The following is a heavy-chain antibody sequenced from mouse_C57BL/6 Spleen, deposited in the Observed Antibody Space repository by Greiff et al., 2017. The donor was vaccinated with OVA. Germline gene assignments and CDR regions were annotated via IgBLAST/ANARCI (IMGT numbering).Heavy chain of an antibody. D-gene: IGHD2-1*01. CDR2: ISDGGSYT. CDR1: GFTFSSYA. V-gene: IGHV5-4*01. J-gene: IGHJ2*01. Sequence: EVQVVESGGGLVKPGGSLKLSCAASGFTFSSYAMSWVRQTPEKRLEWVATISDGGSYTYYPDNVKGRFTISRDNAKNNLYLQMSHLKSEDTAMYYCARSPYGNYFDYWGQGTTLTVSS. CDR3: ARSPYGNYFDY.